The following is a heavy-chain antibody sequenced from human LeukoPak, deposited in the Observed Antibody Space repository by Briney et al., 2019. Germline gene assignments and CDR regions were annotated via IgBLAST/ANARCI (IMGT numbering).Heavy chain of an antibody. CDR1: GFTVSSNY. CDR3: AREAPYYYDSSGYFDY. CDR2: IYSGGST. V-gene: IGHV3-53*01. Sequence: GGSLRLSCAASGFTVSSNYMSWVRQAPGKGLEWVSVIYSGGSTYYADSVKGRFTISRDNSKNTLYLQMNSLSAEDTAVYYCAREAPYYYDSSGYFDYWGQGTLVTVSS. D-gene: IGHD3-22*01. J-gene: IGHJ4*02.